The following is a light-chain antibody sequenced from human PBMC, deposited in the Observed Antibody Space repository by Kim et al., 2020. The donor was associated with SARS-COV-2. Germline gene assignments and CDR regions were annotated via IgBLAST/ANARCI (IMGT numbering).Light chain of an antibody. CDR2: QDN. Sequence: PGQTASITCSGYKVGAKYVSWYQQTPGQAPVVVIYQDNHRPSGTPELFSGSNSGNTATLNISGTQAMDEADYYCQAWDSSTHNYVFGAGTKVTVL. V-gene: IGLV3-1*01. J-gene: IGLJ1*01. CDR3: QAWDSSTHNYV. CDR1: KVGAKY.